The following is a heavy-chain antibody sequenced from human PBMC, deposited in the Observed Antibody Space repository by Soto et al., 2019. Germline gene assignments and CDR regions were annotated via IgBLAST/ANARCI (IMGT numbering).Heavy chain of an antibody. CDR1: GYTFTSYD. J-gene: IGHJ6*02. D-gene: IGHD6-19*01. CDR3: ARGFGYSSGWYAGYYYYGMDV. V-gene: IGHV1-8*01. Sequence: ASVKVSCKASGYTFTSYDINWVRQATGQGLEWMGWMNPNRGNTGYAQKFQGRVTMTRNTSISTAYMELSSLRSEDTAVYYCARGFGYSSGWYAGYYYYGMDVWGQGTTVTVSS. CDR2: MNPNRGNT.